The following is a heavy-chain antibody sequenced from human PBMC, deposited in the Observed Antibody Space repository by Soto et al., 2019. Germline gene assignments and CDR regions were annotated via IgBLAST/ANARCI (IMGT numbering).Heavy chain of an antibody. CDR1: GGSISSSNW. Sequence: SETLSLTCAVSGGSISSSNWWSWVRQPPGKGLEWIGEIYHSGSTNYNPSLKSRVTISVDKSKNQFSLKLSSVTAADTAVYYCAREPERDEYSSSSREEGDYWGQGTLVTVSS. J-gene: IGHJ4*02. CDR2: IYHSGST. CDR3: AREPERDEYSSSSREEGDY. D-gene: IGHD6-6*01. V-gene: IGHV4-4*02.